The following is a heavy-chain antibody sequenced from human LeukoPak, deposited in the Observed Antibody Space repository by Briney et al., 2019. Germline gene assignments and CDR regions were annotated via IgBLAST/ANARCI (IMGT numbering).Heavy chain of an antibody. J-gene: IGHJ5*02. V-gene: IGHV3-11*01. CDR3: ARDKKFGQAQFDP. Sequence: GGSLRLSCAASGFTFSDYYMSWIGQAPGKGLEWVSYISSSGSTIYYADSVKGRFTISRDNAKNSLYLQMNSLRAEDTAVYYCARDKKFGQAQFDPWGQGTLVTVSS. CDR1: GFTFSDYY. CDR2: ISSSGSTI. D-gene: IGHD3-10*01.